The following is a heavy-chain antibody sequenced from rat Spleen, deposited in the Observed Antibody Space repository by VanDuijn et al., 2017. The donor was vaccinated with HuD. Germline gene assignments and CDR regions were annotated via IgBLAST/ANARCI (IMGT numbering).Heavy chain of an antibody. D-gene: IGHD1-4*01. V-gene: IGHV5-34*01. CDR2: ISSNSGTI. Sequence: EVQLVESDGGLVQPGRSLKLSCVASGFTFSDYGMNWIRQAPGKGLEWVAYISSNSGTIYYADTVRGRFTISRDNAKNTLYLQLSSLRSEDTALYYCARSVGFMDAWGQGASVIVSS. CDR1: GFTFSDYG. CDR3: ARSVGFMDA. J-gene: IGHJ4*01.